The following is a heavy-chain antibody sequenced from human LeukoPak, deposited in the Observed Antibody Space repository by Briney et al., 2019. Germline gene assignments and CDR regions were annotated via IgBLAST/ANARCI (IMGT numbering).Heavy chain of an antibody. J-gene: IGHJ3*02. CDR1: GYTLTELS. V-gene: IGHV1-24*01. CDR2: FDPEDGET. CDR3: ATDRRGSYSWYAFDI. D-gene: IGHD1-26*01. Sequence: ASVKVSCKVSGYTLTELSMHWVRRAPGKGLEWMGGFDPEDGETIYAQKFQGRVTMTEDTSTDTAYMELSSLRSEDTAVYYCATDRRGSYSWYAFDIWGQGTMVTVSS.